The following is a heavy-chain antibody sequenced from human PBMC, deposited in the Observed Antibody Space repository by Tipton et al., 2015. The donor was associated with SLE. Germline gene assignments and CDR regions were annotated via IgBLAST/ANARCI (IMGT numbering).Heavy chain of an antibody. D-gene: IGHD3-22*01. J-gene: IGHJ4*02. CDR2: ISSSSSYI. V-gene: IGHV3-21*01. CDR1: GFTFSSYS. Sequence: GSLRLSCAASGFTFSSYSMSWVRQAPGKGLEWVSSISSSSSYIYYADSVKGRFTISRDNAKNSLYLQMNSLRGDDTAVYYCARETPSYYYDSSGYSSWGQGTLVTVSS. CDR3: ARETPSYYYDSSGYSS.